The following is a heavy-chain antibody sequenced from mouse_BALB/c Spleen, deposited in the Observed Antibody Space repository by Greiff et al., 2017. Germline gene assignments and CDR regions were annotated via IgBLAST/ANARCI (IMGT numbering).Heavy chain of an antibody. J-gene: IGHJ2*01. CDR3: ARGVYYRYDGPYFDY. D-gene: IGHD2-14*01. CDR2: INPYNGAT. Sequence: EVQLQQSGPELVKPGASVKISCKASGYSFTGYYMHWVKQSHVKSLEWIGRINPYNGATSYNQNFKDKASLTVDKSSSTAYMELHSLTSEDSAVYYCARGVYYRYDGPYFDYWGQGTTLTVSS. V-gene: IGHV1-26*01. CDR1: GYSFTGYY.